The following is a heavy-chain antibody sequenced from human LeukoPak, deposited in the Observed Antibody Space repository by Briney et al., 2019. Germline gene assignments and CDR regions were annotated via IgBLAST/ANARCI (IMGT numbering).Heavy chain of an antibody. CDR2: IVVGSGNT. D-gene: IGHD2-15*01. V-gene: IGHV1-58*01. CDR1: GFTFTSSA. CDR3: AATPCGGSCYDYYYGMDV. Sequence: GASVKVSCKASGFTFTSSAVQWVRQARGQRLEWIGWIVVGSGNTNYAQKFQERVTITRDMSTSTACMELSSLRSEDTAVYYCAATPCGGSCYDYYYGMDVWGQGTTVTVSS. J-gene: IGHJ6*02.